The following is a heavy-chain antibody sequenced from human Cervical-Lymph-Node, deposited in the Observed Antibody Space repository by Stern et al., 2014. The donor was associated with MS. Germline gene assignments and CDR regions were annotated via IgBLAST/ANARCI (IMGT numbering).Heavy chain of an antibody. V-gene: IGHV4-59*01. CDR3: ARVRFLGDAFDI. CDR1: GGSISSYY. D-gene: IGHD3-3*01. CDR2: IYYSGST. Sequence: QLQLQESGPGLVKPSETLSLTCTVSGGSISSYYWSWIRQPPGKGLEWIGYIYYSGSTNYNPSLKSRVTISVDTSKNQFSLKLSSVTAADTAVYYCARVRFLGDAFDIWGQGTMVIVSS. J-gene: IGHJ3*02.